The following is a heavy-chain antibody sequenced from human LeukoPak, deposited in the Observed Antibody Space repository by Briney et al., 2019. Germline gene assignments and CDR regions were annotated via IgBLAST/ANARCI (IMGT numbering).Heavy chain of an antibody. J-gene: IGHJ4*02. V-gene: IGHV3-21*01. CDR2: ISSSSSYI. D-gene: IGHD4-23*01. CDR3: ARGNYDGQGSFDY. Sequence: GGSLRLSCAASGFAFNTYTMNWVRQAPGKGLEWVSSISSSSSYIYYADSVKGRFTISRDNAKNSLYLQMNSLRAEDTAVYYCARGNYDGQGSFDYWGQGTLVTVSS. CDR1: GFAFNTYT.